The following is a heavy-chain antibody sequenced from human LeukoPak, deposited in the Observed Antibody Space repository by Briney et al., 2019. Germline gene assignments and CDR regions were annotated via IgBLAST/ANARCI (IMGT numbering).Heavy chain of an antibody. Sequence: ASVKVSCKACGYNFTDYYVHWVRQAPGQGLEWMGHITPNMEATDFAQTFQGRDTMTRDTSISTAYMELSSLRSDDTAVYYCAGGVYNSSGYFDGFDPWGQGTLVTVSS. CDR3: AGGVYNSSGYFDGFDP. CDR1: GYNFTDYY. D-gene: IGHD3-22*01. V-gene: IGHV1-2*06. CDR2: ITPNMEAT. J-gene: IGHJ5*02.